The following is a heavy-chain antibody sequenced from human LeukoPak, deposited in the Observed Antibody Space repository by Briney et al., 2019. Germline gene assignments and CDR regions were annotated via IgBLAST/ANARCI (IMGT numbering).Heavy chain of an antibody. Sequence: GGSLRPSCAASGFTFDDYAMHWVRQAPGRGLEWVSLISGHGDSTYYADSVKGRFTISRDNNKNSLYLQMNSLRTEDTALYYCAKDGYGDYDYWGQGTLVTVSS. D-gene: IGHD4-17*01. CDR1: GFTFDDYA. J-gene: IGHJ4*02. V-gene: IGHV3-43*02. CDR3: AKDGYGDYDY. CDR2: ISGHGDST.